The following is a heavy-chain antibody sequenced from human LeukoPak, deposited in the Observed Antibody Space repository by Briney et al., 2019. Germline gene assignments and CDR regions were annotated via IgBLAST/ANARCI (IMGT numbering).Heavy chain of an antibody. CDR2: ISGSGGST. V-gene: IGHV3-23*01. CDR3: AKQRLPGAEAGRDPIDY. Sequence: GGSLRLSCAASGFTFSSYAMSWVRQAPGKGLEWVSAISGSGGSTYYADSVKGRFTISRDNSKNTLYLQMNSLRAEDTAVYYCAKQRLPGAEAGRDPIDYWGQGTLVTVSS. D-gene: IGHD6-13*01. J-gene: IGHJ4*02. CDR1: GFTFSSYA.